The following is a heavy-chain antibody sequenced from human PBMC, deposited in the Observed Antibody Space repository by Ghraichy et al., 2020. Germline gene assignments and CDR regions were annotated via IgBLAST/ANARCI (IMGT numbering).Heavy chain of an antibody. Sequence: ASVKVSCKVSGYTLTELSMHWVRQAPGKGLEWMGGFDPEDGETIYAQKFQGRVTMTEDTSTDTAYMELSSLRSEDTAVYYCATGPSSRYDILTGYPTRYFQHWGQGTLVTVSS. CDR1: GYTLTELS. D-gene: IGHD3-9*01. CDR2: FDPEDGET. CDR3: ATGPSSRYDILTGYPTRYFQH. J-gene: IGHJ1*01. V-gene: IGHV1-24*01.